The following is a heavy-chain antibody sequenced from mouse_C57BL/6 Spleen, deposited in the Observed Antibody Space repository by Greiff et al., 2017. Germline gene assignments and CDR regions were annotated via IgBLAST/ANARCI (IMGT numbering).Heavy chain of an antibody. J-gene: IGHJ4*01. D-gene: IGHD3-3*01. CDR1: GYTFTSYG. V-gene: IGHV1-85*01. Sequence: VQLQQSGPELVKPGASVKMSCKASGYTFTSYGMDWVKQRPGQGLEWIGEINPSDGGTKYNEKFKGKATLTVDKSSSTAYMQLHSLTSEDSAVYYCARWTSMDYWGQGTTVTVSS. CDR3: ARWTSMDY. CDR2: INPSDGGT.